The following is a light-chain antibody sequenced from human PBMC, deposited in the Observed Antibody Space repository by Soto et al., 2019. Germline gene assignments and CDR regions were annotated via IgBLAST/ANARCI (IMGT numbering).Light chain of an antibody. CDR3: CSYTGATTAYV. CDR2: EDS. CDR1: RNDVGNYNL. V-gene: IGLV2-23*01. Sequence: QSALTQPASVSGSPGQSITVSRTGSRNDVGNYNLVSWYQQSPGKAPKLLIYEDSKRPSGVSNRFSGSKSGDTASLTISGLQTEDEADYYCCSYTGATTAYVFGTGTKVTVL. J-gene: IGLJ1*01.